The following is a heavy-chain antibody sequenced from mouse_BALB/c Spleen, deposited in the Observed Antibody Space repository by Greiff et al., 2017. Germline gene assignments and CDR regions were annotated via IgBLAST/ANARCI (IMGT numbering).Heavy chain of an antibody. V-gene: IGHV1S53*02. D-gene: IGHD2-1*01. CDR2: ISPGNGDI. CDR3: KRSGNPLFDY. CDR1: GYTFTDHA. J-gene: IGHJ2*01. Sequence: VQLVESDAELVKPGASVKISCKASGYTFTDHALHWVKQKPEQGLEWIGYISPGNGDIKYNENFKGKTTLTADKSSSTAYMQLNSLTSEDSAVYFCKRSGNPLFDYWGQGTTLTVSS.